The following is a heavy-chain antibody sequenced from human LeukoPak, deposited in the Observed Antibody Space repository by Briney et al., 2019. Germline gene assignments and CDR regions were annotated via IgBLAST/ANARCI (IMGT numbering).Heavy chain of an antibody. CDR2: IRYDGSNK. Sequence: GGSLRLSCAASGFTFSSYGMHWVRQAPGKGLEWVAFIRYDGSNKYYADSVKGRFTIPRDNSKNTLYLQMNSLRAEDTAVYYCAKGSPTSADAFDIWGQGTMVTVSS. J-gene: IGHJ3*02. CDR1: GFTFSSYG. V-gene: IGHV3-30*02. CDR3: AKGSPTSADAFDI.